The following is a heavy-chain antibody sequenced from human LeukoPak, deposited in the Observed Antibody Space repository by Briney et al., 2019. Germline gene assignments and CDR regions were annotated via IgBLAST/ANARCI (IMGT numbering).Heavy chain of an antibody. Sequence: GGSLRLSCAASGFTFSSYSMIWVRQAPGKGLEWVSSISSSSSYIYYTDSVKGRFTISRDNSKNTLYLQMISLRAEDTAVYYCAKDPMYYYDSSGYFFDYWGQGTLVTVSS. CDR2: ISSSSSYI. CDR1: GFTFSSYS. J-gene: IGHJ4*02. CDR3: AKDPMYYYDSSGYFFDY. V-gene: IGHV3-21*04. D-gene: IGHD3-22*01.